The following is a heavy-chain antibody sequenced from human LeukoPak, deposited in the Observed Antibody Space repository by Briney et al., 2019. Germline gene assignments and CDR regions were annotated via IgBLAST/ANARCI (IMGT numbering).Heavy chain of an antibody. D-gene: IGHD2-8*01. CDR3: ARDLRELMGGDYYFDY. CDR2: LSASNGNT. V-gene: IGHV1-18*01. J-gene: IGHJ4*02. CDR1: GYTLSNFG. Sequence: ASVKVSCKASGYTLSNFGISWVRQAPGRGLEWMGWLSASNGNTNYAQKVRGRVTMTTDTSTNTAYLELTSLRSDDTAVYYCARDLRELMGGDYYFDYWGQGTLVTVSS.